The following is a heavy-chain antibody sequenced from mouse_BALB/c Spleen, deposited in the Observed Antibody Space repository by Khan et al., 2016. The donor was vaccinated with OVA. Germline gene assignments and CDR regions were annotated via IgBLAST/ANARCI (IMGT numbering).Heavy chain of an antibody. Sequence: QVQLKESGAELVKPGASVRLSCKASGYTFTSYYLYWVKQRPGHGLEWIGDINPSNGGTNFNENFKTKATLTVDKSSSTAYMQLSSLTSEDFAVYYCTRSGYGAFAYWGQGTLVTVSA. CDR2: INPSNGGT. CDR3: TRSGYGAFAY. CDR1: GYTFTSYY. J-gene: IGHJ3*01. D-gene: IGHD1-1*02. V-gene: IGHV1S81*02.